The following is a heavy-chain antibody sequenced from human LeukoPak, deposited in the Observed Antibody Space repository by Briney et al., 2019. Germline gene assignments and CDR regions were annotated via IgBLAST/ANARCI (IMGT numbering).Heavy chain of an antibody. CDR1: GFTFSSYD. J-gene: IGHJ3*02. D-gene: IGHD7-27*01. CDR2: ISGSDEST. Sequence: GGSLRLSCAASGFTFSSYDMSWIRQAPGKGLEWVSEISGSDESTKYVDSVKGRFTISRDNSKNTLYLLLYSLRVDDTAVYYCANRRLGRGAFDIWGQGTMVTVSS. CDR3: ANRRLGRGAFDI. V-gene: IGHV3-23*01.